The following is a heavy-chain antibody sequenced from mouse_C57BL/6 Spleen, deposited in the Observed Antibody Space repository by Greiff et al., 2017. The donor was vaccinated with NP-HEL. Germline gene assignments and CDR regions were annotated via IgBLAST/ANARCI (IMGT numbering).Heavy chain of an antibody. D-gene: IGHD2-3*01. CDR2: SRNKANDYTT. CDR3: ARDAGMENYYYAMDY. V-gene: IGHV7-1*01. J-gene: IGHJ4*01. CDR1: GFTFSDFY. Sequence: EVQLVESGGGLVQSGRSLRLSCATSGFTFSDFYMEWVRQAPGKGLEWIAASRNKANDYTTEYSASVKGRFIVSRDTSQSILYLQMNALRAEDTAIYYCARDAGMENYYYAMDYWGQGTSVTVSS.